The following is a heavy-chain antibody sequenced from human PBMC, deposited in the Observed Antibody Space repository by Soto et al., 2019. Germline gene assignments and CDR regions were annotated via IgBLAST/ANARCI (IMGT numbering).Heavy chain of an antibody. Sequence: GASVKVSCKASGYTFTSYGISWVRQAPGQGLEWMGWISAYNGNTNYAQKLQGRVTMTTDTSTSTAYMELRSLRSDDTAVYYCARDRWGGLAARPKVDWFNPWGQGTLVTVSS. CDR3: ARDRWGGLAARPKVDWFNP. CDR2: ISAYNGNT. V-gene: IGHV1-18*01. CDR1: GYTFTSYG. J-gene: IGHJ5*02. D-gene: IGHD6-6*01.